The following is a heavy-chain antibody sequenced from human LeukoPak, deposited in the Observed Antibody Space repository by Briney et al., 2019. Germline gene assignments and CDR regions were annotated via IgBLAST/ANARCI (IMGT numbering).Heavy chain of an antibody. Sequence: SVKVSCKASGGSFSSYAINWVRQAPGQGLEWMGGIIPLFATPNYGQKFQDRVTITADKSTSTAYMELSSLRSEDTAVYYCARSVPRSLPGYCSSSSCYSIGDYWGQGTLVTVSS. CDR2: IIPLFATP. CDR3: ARSVPRSLPGYCSSSSCYSIGDY. CDR1: GGSFSSYA. V-gene: IGHV1-69*06. J-gene: IGHJ4*02. D-gene: IGHD2-2*02.